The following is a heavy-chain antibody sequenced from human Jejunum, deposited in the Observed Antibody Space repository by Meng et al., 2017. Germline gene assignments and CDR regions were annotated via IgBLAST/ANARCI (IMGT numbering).Heavy chain of an antibody. D-gene: IGHD5-24*01. CDR3: ARVEGGGYKYFYHDYDMDV. J-gene: IGHJ6*02. CDR1: GYTFSYYS. Sequence: SVKVSCKASGYTFSYYSMHWVRQAPGQRPEWMGWINVDSGNTKYSRNLQGRVTITRDTSTNTAYMELRSLRCEDTALYYCARVEGGGYKYFYHDYDMDVWGQGTMVTVSS. CDR2: INVDSGNT. V-gene: IGHV1-3*01.